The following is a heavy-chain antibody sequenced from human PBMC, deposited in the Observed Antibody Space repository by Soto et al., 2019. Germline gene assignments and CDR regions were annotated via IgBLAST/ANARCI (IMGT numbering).Heavy chain of an antibody. CDR1: GFTVDDYA. D-gene: IGHD5-12*01. J-gene: IGHJ4*02. CDR3: AKDMKWGGTTTIHYFYS. Sequence: PGGSLRLSCVASGFTVDDYAMHWVRQAPGKGLEWVSGISANGDTIDYADSVKGRFTISRDNAKNSLFLQMNSLRPEDTALYYCAKDMKWGGTTTIHYFYSWGQGTQVTVSS. CDR2: ISANGDTI. V-gene: IGHV3-9*01.